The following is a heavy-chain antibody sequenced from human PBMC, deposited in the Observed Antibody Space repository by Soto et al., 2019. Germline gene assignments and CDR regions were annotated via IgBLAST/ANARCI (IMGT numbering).Heavy chain of an antibody. Sequence: QVQLVQSGADVKKPGSSVKVSCKASGGTFSTYSISWVRQAPGQGLEWMGRIIPFLGIANYAQNFQGRVTITADKSTRTVYMEMSSLRSDDTAVYYCAGVATPYGDYWGQGTLVTVSS. CDR3: AGVATPYGDY. D-gene: IGHD3-10*01. J-gene: IGHJ4*02. CDR1: GGTFSTYS. CDR2: IIPFLGIA. V-gene: IGHV1-69*02.